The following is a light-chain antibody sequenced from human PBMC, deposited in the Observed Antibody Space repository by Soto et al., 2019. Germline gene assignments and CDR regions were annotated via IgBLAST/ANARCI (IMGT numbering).Light chain of an antibody. CDR3: QRYSSSWGT. CDR2: GAS. Sequence: EIVLTQSPGTLSLSPGERATLSCRASQSVSSNYLAWYQQKPRQAPRLLIFGASIRATGIPDRFSGNGSRTDFTRTITGLEPEDFAVDFCQRYSSSWGTFSQGTKVSI. V-gene: IGKV3-20*01. CDR1: QSVSSNY. J-gene: IGKJ1*01.